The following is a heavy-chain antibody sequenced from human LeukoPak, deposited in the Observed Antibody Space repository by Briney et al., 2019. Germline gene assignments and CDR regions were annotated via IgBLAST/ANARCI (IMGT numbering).Heavy chain of an antibody. J-gene: IGHJ5*02. V-gene: IGHV1-2*02. CDR3: ARDLPNAYCGGDCRNWFDP. D-gene: IGHD2-21*02. CDR2: INPNSGGT. CDR1: GYTFTGYY. Sequence: ASVKVSCKASGYTFTGYYMHWVRQAPGQGLEWMGWINPNSGGTNYAQKFQGRVTMTRDTSISTAYMELSRLRSDETAVYYCARDLPNAYCGGDCRNWFDPWGQGTLVTVSS.